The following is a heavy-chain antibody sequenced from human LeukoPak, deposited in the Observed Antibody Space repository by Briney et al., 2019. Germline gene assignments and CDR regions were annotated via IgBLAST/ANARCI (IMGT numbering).Heavy chain of an antibody. D-gene: IGHD4-17*01. CDR2: INPNSGGT. J-gene: IGHJ4*02. V-gene: IGHV1-2*02. Sequence: ASVKVSCKTSGYTFTGYYMHWVRQAPGQGLEWMGWINPNSGGTNYAQKFQGRVTMTRDTSTSTVYMELSSLRSEDTAVYYCARDRGYGEGDYWGQGTLVTVSS. CDR3: ARDRGYGEGDY. CDR1: GYTFTGYY.